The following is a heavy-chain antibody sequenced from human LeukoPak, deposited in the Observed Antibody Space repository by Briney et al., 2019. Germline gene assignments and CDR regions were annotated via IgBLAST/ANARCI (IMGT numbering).Heavy chain of an antibody. V-gene: IGHV3-48*03. D-gene: IGHD3-22*01. CDR1: GFTFSSYE. CDR2: ISSSGSTI. J-gene: IGHJ4*02. Sequence: GGSLRLSCAAYGFTFSSYEMNWVRQAPGKGLEWVSYISSSGSTIYYADSVKGRFTISRDNAKNSLYLQMNSLRAEDTAVYYCASTHYYDSSGSFDYWGQGTLVTVSS. CDR3: ASTHYYDSSGSFDY.